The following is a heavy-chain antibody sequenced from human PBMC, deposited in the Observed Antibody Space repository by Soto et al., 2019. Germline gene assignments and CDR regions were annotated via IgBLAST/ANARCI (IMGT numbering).Heavy chain of an antibody. CDR1: GRTFLISA. Sequence: QVQLVQSGAEVKTPGSSVRVSCKTAGRTFLISAIAWVRQAPGQGLEWMGGIIPILGTIHIAQNFQGRVNFTADRSTSTAYMDLCSLRSEDTATYFCARGKEWEQPSNHYCFDYWGQGSQVIVSS. CDR3: ARGKEWEQPSNHYCFDY. J-gene: IGHJ4*02. V-gene: IGHV1-69*06. D-gene: IGHD1-26*01. CDR2: IIPILGTI.